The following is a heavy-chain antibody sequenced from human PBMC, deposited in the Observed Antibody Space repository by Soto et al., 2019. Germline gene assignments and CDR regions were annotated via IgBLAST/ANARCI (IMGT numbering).Heavy chain of an antibody. CDR1: GGSISSYY. V-gene: IGHV4-59*08. CDR2: IYYSGST. D-gene: IGHD3-3*01. CDR3: ARLQAGTYYDFWSGYSGVYYYYIDV. J-gene: IGHJ6*03. Sequence: SETLSLTCTVSGGSISSYYWSWIRQPPGEGLEWIGYIYYSGSTNYNPSLKSRVTISVDTSKNQFSLKLSSVTAADTAVYYCARLQAGTYYDFWSGYSGVYYYYIDVWGKRTTVTVSS.